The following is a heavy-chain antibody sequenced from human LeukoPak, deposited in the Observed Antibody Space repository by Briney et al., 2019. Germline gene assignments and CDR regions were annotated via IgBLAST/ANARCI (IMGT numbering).Heavy chain of an antibody. CDR3: AKERYDILTGYSYYFDY. V-gene: IGHV3-23*01. CDR1: GFTFSSYA. D-gene: IGHD3-9*01. Sequence: GGSLRLSCAASGFTFSSYAMSWVRQAPGKGLEWVSAISGSGGSTYYADSVKGRLTISRDNSKNTLYLQMNSLRAEDTAVYYCAKERYDILTGYSYYFDYWGQGTLVTVSS. CDR2: ISGSGGST. J-gene: IGHJ4*02.